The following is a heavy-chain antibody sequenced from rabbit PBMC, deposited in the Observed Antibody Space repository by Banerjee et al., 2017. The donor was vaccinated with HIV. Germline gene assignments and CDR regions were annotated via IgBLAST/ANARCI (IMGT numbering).Heavy chain of an antibody. CDR1: GFSFSNNYY. CDR2: IYDGSSGST. CDR3: ARSYAGVAGGGYLLL. V-gene: IGHV1S40*01. Sequence: QSLEESGGDLVKPGASLTLTCTASGFSFSNNYYMCWVRQAPGKGLEWIACIYDGSSGSTYYASWAKGRFTISKTSSTTVTLQMTSLTAADTATYFCARSYAGVAGGGYLLLWGQGTLVTVS. J-gene: IGHJ4*01. D-gene: IGHD8-1*01.